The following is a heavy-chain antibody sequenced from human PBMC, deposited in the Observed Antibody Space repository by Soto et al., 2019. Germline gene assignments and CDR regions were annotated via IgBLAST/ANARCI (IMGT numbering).Heavy chain of an antibody. CDR1: GYTFTSYG. V-gene: IGHV1-18*01. CDR3: AVVYATQRGSEYFQH. Sequence: QVQLVQSGAEVKKPGASVKVSCKASGYTFTSYGISWVRQAPGQGLEWMGWISAYNGNTNYAQKLQGRVTMTTDTSTSTAYMERRSLRSDDTAVYYCAVVYATQRGSEYFQHWGQGTLVTVSS. CDR2: ISAYNGNT. J-gene: IGHJ1*01. D-gene: IGHD2-2*01.